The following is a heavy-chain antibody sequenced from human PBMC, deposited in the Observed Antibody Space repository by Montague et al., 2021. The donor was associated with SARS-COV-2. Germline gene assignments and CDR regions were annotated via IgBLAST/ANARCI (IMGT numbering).Heavy chain of an antibody. D-gene: IGHD3-9*01. J-gene: IGHJ3*02. CDR2: TYYRSKWDS. CDR3: ASSGITLTGLDAFDI. V-gene: IGHV6-1*01. CDR1: GDSVSSKSVA. Sequence: CAISGDSVSSKSVAWNWIRQSPSRGLEWLGRTYYRSKWDSDYAESVKXRLGITPDTSKNQVSLQLNSVIPEDTAVYFCASSGITLTGLDAFDIWGQGTMVTVSS.